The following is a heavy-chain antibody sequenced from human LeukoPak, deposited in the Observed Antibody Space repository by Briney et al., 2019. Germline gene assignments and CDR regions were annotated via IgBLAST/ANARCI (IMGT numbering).Heavy chain of an antibody. D-gene: IGHD3-10*01. Sequence: GESLKISCKGSGYNFPSYWIGWVRQMPGKGLEWMGIIYPGDSDTRYRPSFQGQVTISADKSISTAYLQWRSLKASDTAMYYCAGGDYGSGTDYWGQGTLVTVSS. CDR1: GYNFPSYW. CDR3: AGGDYGSGTDY. V-gene: IGHV5-51*01. J-gene: IGHJ4*02. CDR2: IYPGDSDT.